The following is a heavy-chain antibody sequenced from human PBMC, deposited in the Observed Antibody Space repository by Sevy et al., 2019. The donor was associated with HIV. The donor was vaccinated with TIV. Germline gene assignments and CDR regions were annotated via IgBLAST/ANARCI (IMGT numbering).Heavy chain of an antibody. CDR2: MKQDGSEK. J-gene: IGHJ5*02. V-gene: IGHV3-7*01. CDR1: GFTFSSYW. CDR3: VREGGGGFCYSLDT. Sequence: GGSLRLSCAASGFTFSSYWMSWVRQAPGKGLEWVATMKQDGSEKYYVDSVKGRLTISRDNAKNSLYLQMNSLRAEDTVVYYCVREGGGGFCYSLDTWGQGTLVTVSS. D-gene: IGHD2-2*02.